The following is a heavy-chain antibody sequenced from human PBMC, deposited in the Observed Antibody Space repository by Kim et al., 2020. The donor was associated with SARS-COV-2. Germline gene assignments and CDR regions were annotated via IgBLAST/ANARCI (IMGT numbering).Heavy chain of an antibody. CDR3: ARGGSSWTVGYFDL. Sequence: AHSVKGLFTISRDHSKNTLYLQMNRLRAEDAAVYYCARGGSSWTVGYFDLWGRGTLVTVSS. J-gene: IGHJ2*01. V-gene: IGHV3-23*01. D-gene: IGHD6-13*01.